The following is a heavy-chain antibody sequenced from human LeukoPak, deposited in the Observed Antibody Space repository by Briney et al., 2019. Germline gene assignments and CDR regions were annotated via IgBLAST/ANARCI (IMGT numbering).Heavy chain of an antibody. J-gene: IGHJ5*01. CDR2: INPNSGNT. Sequence: ASVKVSCKASGYTFAAHYIDWVRQAPGQGLQWMGWINPNSGNTKIAQRFQGRVTMTMDASISTAYMEVRGLRSDDTAVYYCARDISNLQNCFDSWGQGTLVTVSS. V-gene: IGHV1-2*02. CDR3: ARDISNLQNCFDS. CDR1: GYTFAAHY.